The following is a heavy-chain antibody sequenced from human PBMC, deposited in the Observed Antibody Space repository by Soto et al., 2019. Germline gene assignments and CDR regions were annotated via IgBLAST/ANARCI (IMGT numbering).Heavy chain of an antibody. CDR1: GGSFSGYY. J-gene: IGHJ6*03. D-gene: IGHD2-15*01. V-gene: IGHV4-34*01. CDR2: INHSGST. CDR3: ARGNPPAVRGSRYYYYMDV. Sequence: SETLSLTCAVYGGSFSGYYWSWIRQPPGKGLEWIGEINHSGSTNYNPSLKSRVTISVDTSKNQFSLKLSSVTAADTAVYYCARGNPPAVRGSRYYYYMDVWGKGTTVTVSS.